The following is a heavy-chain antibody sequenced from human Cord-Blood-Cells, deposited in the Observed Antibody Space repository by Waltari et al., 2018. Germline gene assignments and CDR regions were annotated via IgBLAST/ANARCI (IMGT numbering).Heavy chain of an antibody. CDR1: GYSFTSYW. Sequence: EVQLVQSGAEVKKPGESLKISCKGSGYSFTSYWIGWVRQMPGKGREWMGIIYPGDSDTRYGPSFQGQVTISADKSISTAYLQWSSLKASDTAMYYCARREAAAGTFRYYYYGMDVWGQGTTVTVSS. D-gene: IGHD6-13*01. V-gene: IGHV5-51*03. CDR2: IYPGDSDT. J-gene: IGHJ6*02. CDR3: ARREAAAGTFRYYYYGMDV.